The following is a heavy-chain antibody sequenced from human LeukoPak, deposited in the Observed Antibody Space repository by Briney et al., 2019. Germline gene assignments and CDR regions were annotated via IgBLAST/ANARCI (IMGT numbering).Heavy chain of an antibody. D-gene: IGHD3-10*01. Sequence: SETLSLTCSVSSGTINGHYWSWIRQPPGKGLEWIGYISYSGSTISNPSLTSRVTISVDTSKNQFSLKVRSVTAADTAVYSCARDQARSFGEASHWFDPWGQGTLVTVSS. CDR1: SGTINGHY. J-gene: IGHJ5*02. CDR2: ISYSGST. V-gene: IGHV4-59*11. CDR3: ARDQARSFGEASHWFDP.